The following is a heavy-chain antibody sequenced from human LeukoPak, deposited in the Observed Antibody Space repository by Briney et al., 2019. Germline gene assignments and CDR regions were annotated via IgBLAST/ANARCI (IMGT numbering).Heavy chain of an antibody. CDR1: GFTFNIFS. CDR2: IGGNTGII. CDR3: VRDHLFAFDY. Sequence: PGWSLRLSCEASGFTFNIFSMNWVRQAPGKGLEWLSYIGGNTGIIWYADSVKGRFTISRDNAKNSLYLQMNSLGVEDTAVYFCVRDHLFAFDYWGRGALITVSS. J-gene: IGHJ4*02. V-gene: IGHV3-48*01.